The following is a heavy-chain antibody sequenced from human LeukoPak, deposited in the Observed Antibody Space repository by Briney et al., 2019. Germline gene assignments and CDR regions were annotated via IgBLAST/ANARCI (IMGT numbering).Heavy chain of an antibody. V-gene: IGHV3-33*01. CDR3: ARDGGSGVDY. Sequence: QSGGSLRLSCAASGFTLTAYGTHWVRQAPGKGLQWVAVIWYDGSKKYYADSVKGRFTISRDISKNIMYLQMSSLRAEDTAVYYCARDGGSGVDYWGQGTLVTVSS. D-gene: IGHD6-25*01. CDR1: GFTLTAYG. CDR2: IWYDGSKK. J-gene: IGHJ4*02.